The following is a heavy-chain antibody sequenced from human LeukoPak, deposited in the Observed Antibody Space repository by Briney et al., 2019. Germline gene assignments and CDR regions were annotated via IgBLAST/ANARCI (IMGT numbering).Heavy chain of an antibody. Sequence: GGSLRLSCAASGFTFSSYAMSWVRQAPGKGLEWVSAISGSGGSTYYADSVKGRFTISRDNSKNTLYLQMNSLRAEDTAVYYCAKHRGGSSWYFYFDYWGQGTLVTVSS. CDR1: GFTFSSYA. V-gene: IGHV3-23*01. D-gene: IGHD6-13*01. CDR3: AKHRGGSSWYFYFDY. J-gene: IGHJ4*02. CDR2: ISGSGGST.